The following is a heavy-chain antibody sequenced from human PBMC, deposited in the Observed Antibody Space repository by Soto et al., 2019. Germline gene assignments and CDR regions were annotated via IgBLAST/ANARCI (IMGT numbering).Heavy chain of an antibody. Sequence: HPGGSLRLSCAASGLTVSSNYISWVRQAPGKGLEWVSVIYSGGGKFYAESVKGRFTISRDNSKNTLYLQMNSLRAEDTAVYYCARDDYYGSNMYGMDVWGQGTTVTVSS. J-gene: IGHJ6*02. D-gene: IGHD3-10*01. CDR3: ARDDYYGSNMYGMDV. CDR1: GLTVSSNY. V-gene: IGHV3-53*01. CDR2: IYSGGGK.